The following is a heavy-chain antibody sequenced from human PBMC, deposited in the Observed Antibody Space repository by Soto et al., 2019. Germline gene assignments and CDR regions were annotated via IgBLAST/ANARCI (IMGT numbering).Heavy chain of an antibody. D-gene: IGHD7-27*01. J-gene: IGHJ4*02. Sequence: GGSLRLSCAASGFTFSSYWMSWVRQAPGKGLEWVANIKEDGSDKYYVDSVRGRFTISRDDARNSLFLQMNSLRADDTAVYYCAKLGGPGFDYWGQGTLVTVSS. CDR3: AKLGGPGFDY. CDR1: GFTFSSYW. CDR2: IKEDGSDK. V-gene: IGHV3-7*03.